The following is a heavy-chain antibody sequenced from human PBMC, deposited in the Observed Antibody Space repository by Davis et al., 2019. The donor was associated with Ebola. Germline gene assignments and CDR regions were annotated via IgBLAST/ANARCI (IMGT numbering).Heavy chain of an antibody. CDR3: VRDTENYFDY. D-gene: IGHD1-14*01. J-gene: IGHJ4*02. CDR1: GFTFSSYE. V-gene: IGHV3-48*03. CDR2: IDGSGITT. Sequence: PGGSLRLSCAASGFTFSSYEMNWVRQAPGKELEWVSYIDGSGITTYYADSVKGRFTVARDNAKNSLYLQMNSLRAEDTAVYYCVRDTENYFDYWGQGTVVTVSS.